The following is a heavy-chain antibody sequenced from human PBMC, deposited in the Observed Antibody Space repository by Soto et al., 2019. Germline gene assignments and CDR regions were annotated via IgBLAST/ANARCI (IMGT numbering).Heavy chain of an antibody. J-gene: IGHJ2*01. CDR2: SRNKANGDTT. V-gene: IGHV3-72*01. Sequence: EVELVESGGGLVQPGGSLRLSCAAAELPFSDYYMDWVRQAPGKGLEWVARSRNKANGDTTEYAASVRGRFTISRDDSTNSLYLHMNSLKTEDTAVYYCARNNGLNRYFDLWCRGTLVTVSS. CDR3: ARNNGLNRYFDL. D-gene: IGHD1-20*01. CDR1: ELPFSDYY.